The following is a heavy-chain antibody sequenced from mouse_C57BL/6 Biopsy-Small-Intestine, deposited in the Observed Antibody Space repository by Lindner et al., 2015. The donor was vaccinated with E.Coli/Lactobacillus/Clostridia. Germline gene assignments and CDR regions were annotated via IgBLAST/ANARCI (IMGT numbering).Heavy chain of an antibody. D-gene: IGHD3-1*01. CDR3: ARSGGREGYFDV. CDR2: IYPYNGLS. J-gene: IGHJ1*03. CDR1: GYSFTDYN. V-gene: IGHV1-31*01. Sequence: VQLQESGPELVKPGASVKISCKASGYSFTDYNMNWVKQSNGKSLEWIGYIYPYNGLSSYNQRFKGKATLTVDKSSSTAYMELRSLTSEDSAVYYCARSGGREGYFDVWGTGTTVTVSS.